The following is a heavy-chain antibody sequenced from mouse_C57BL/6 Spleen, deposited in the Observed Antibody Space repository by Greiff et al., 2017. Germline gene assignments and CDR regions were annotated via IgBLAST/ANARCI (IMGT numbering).Heavy chain of an antibody. V-gene: IGHV5-17*01. CDR2: ISSGGSTI. CDR1: GFTFSDYG. D-gene: IGHD1-1*02. CDR3: ARPYGYYAMDY. J-gene: IGHJ4*01. Sequence: DVMLVESGGGLVKPGGSLKLSCAASGFTFSDYGMHWVRQAPEKGLEWVAYISSGGSTIYYADTVKGRFTISRDNAKNTLFLQMTSLRSEDTAMYYCARPYGYYAMDYWGQGTSVTVSS.